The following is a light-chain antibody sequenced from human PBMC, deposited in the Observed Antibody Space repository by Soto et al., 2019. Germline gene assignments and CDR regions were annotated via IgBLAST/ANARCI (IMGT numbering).Light chain of an antibody. CDR2: DTS. CDR3: QQRSNWPPSIT. V-gene: IGKV3-11*01. J-gene: IGKJ5*01. CDR1: QGIGDT. Sequence: EVVMTQSPATLSVSPGEGVTLSCRASQGIGDTLAWYQHKPGQTPRLLIYDTSTRATGVPARFSGSRSGPDFTLTISSLEPEDFAVYYCQQRSNWPPSITFGQGTRLEIK.